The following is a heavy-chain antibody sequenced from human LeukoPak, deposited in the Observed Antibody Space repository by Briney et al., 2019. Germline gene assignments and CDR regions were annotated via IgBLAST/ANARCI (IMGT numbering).Heavy chain of an antibody. V-gene: IGHV1-69*05. CDR3: ARVNNYYDSSGYYPLDY. CDR1: GGTFSSYA. J-gene: IGHJ4*02. CDR2: IIPIFGTA. D-gene: IGHD3-22*01. Sequence: GSSVKVSCKASGGTFSSYAISWVRQAPGQGLEWMGGIIPIFGTANYAQKFQGRVTITTDESTSTAYMELSSLRSEDTAVYYCARVNNYYDSSGYYPLDYWGQGTLVTVSS.